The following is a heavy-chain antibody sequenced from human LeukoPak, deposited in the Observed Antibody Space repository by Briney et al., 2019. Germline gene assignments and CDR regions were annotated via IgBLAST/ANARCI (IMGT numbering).Heavy chain of an antibody. Sequence: GGSLRLSCAASGFTFSGYAMSWVRQAPGKGLEWVSAISGSGGSTYYADSVKGRFTISRDNSKNTLYLQMNSLRAEDTAVYYCAKAPNGASVAVAGTGDYWGQGTLVTVSS. CDR3: AKAPNGASVAVAGTGDY. CDR2: ISGSGGST. D-gene: IGHD6-19*01. CDR1: GFTFSGYA. J-gene: IGHJ4*02. V-gene: IGHV3-23*01.